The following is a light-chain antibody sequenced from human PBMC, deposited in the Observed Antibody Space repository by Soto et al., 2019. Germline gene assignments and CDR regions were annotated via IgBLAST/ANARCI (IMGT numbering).Light chain of an antibody. CDR2: AAS. V-gene: IGKV1-39*01. J-gene: IGKJ1*01. CDR3: QQSYNAPRT. CDR1: QSISNY. Sequence: DIQITQSPSTLSASVVDRVTITCRASQSISNYLNWYQQKPGKTPRLLIHAASSLQSGVPSRFSGSGSGTDFTLTISSLQPEDFAIYYCQQSYNAPRTFGPGTKVDIK.